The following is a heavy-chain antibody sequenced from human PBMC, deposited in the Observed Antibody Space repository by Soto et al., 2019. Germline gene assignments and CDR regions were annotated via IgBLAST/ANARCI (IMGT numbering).Heavy chain of an antibody. CDR1: GYTFTHYY. J-gene: IGHJ4*02. V-gene: IGHV1-46*01. CDR2: INPNGGVT. CDR3: ATSVNSAMAFGY. Sequence: ASVKVSCKASGYTFTHYYMHWVRQAPGQGLEWMGIINPNGGVTTYAQKFRAGFTMTRDTSTSTVYMELSSLRSEDSAVYYCATSVNSAMAFGYWGQGTLVTVSS. D-gene: IGHD5-18*01.